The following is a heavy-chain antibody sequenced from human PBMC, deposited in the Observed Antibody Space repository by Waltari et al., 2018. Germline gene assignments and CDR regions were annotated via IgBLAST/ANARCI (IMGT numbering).Heavy chain of an antibody. CDR3: ARAPYYDSSGYYYWFDY. J-gene: IGHJ5*01. D-gene: IGHD3-22*01. CDR2: IIPIFGTA. Sequence: VQMVQSGAEVKKPGSSVKVSCKAAGGTFRRYASSWGRRAPGQGPEWMGGIIPIFGTANYAQKFQGRVTITADESTSTAYMELSSLRSEDTAVYYCARAPYYDSSGYYYWFDYWGQGTLVTVSS. V-gene: IGHV1-69*01. CDR1: GGTFRRYA.